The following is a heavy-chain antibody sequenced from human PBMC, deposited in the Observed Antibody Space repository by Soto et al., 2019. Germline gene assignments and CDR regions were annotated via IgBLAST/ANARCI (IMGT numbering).Heavy chain of an antibody. J-gene: IGHJ3*02. Sequence: EVQLLESGGDLIQPGGSLRLSCAASGFTFSTYTMNWVRQAPGKGLEWVSAITGSGDTTFDADSVKGRFSISRDNSGITRYLQMNSLRDEYTGVFSCAKGLTSGLEYDAFDIWGQGTMVTVSS. D-gene: IGHD6-19*01. CDR2: ITGSGDTT. V-gene: IGHV3-23*01. CDR1: GFTFSTYT. CDR3: AKGLTSGLEYDAFDI.